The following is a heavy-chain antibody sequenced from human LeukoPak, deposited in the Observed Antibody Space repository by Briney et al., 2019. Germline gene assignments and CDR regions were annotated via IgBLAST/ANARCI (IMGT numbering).Heavy chain of an antibody. CDR3: ARRGRLLPYYYYYYYMDV. V-gene: IGHV4-39*01. Sequence: SETLSLTCTVSGGSISSSRDYWAWLRQPPGKGLEWIANIYYSGSTYYSPSLKSRVTISVDTSKNQFSLKLSSVTAADTAVYYCARRGRLLPYYYYYYYMDVWGKGTTVTISS. D-gene: IGHD3-22*01. J-gene: IGHJ6*03. CDR1: GGSISSSRDY. CDR2: IYYSGST.